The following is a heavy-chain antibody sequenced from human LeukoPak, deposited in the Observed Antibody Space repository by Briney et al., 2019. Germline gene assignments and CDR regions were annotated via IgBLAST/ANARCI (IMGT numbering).Heavy chain of an antibody. D-gene: IGHD3-10*01. V-gene: IGHV3-66*01. CDR2: IYSGGST. J-gene: IGHJ4*02. CDR1: EFSVGSNY. Sequence: GGSLRLSCAASEFSVGSNYMTWVRQAPGKGLEWVSLIYSGGSTYYADSVKGRFTISRDNSKNTLYLQMNSLRAEDTAVYYCARDGYYGSGSYTYWGQGTLVTVSS. CDR3: ARDGYYGSGSYTY.